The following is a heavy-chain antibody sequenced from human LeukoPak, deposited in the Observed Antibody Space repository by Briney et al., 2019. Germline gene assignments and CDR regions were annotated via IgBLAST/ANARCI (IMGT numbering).Heavy chain of an antibody. CDR1: GGSISSYY. V-gene: IGHV4-59*01. D-gene: IGHD6-19*01. J-gene: IGHJ3*02. CDR2: IYYSGST. Sequence: PSETLSLTCTVSGGSISSYYWSWIRHPPGKGLEWIGYIYYSGSTNYNPSLKSRVTISVDTSKNQFSLKLSSVTAADTAVYYCAREADSSGWYGDAFDIWGQGTMVTVSS. CDR3: AREADSSGWYGDAFDI.